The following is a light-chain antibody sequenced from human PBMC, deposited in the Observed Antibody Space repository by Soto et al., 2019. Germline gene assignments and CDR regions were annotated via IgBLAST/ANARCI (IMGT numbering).Light chain of an antibody. CDR1: HSVGIN. CDR2: DAS. V-gene: IGKV3-11*01. J-gene: IGKJ5*01. CDR3: QQRSDWFT. Sequence: DIVMTQSPDSLSVSPGERATLSCRASHSVGINLAWDQHNPGQAPRLLIYDASTRATGVPARLIGSGSGTDFPLTISSIEPEDSGLDYCQQRSDWFTFGQGTRLEIK.